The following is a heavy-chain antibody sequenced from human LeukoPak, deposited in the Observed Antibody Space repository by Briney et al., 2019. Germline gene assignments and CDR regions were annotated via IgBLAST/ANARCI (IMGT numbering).Heavy chain of an antibody. CDR1: GYTLTELS. Sequence: ASVKVSCKVSGYTLTELSMHWVRQAPGKGLEWMGGFDPEDGETIYAQKFQGRVTMTEDTSTDTAYMELSSLRSEDTAVYYCATVSYYYDSSGYLDYWGQGTLVTVSS. D-gene: IGHD3-22*01. CDR2: FDPEDGET. V-gene: IGHV1-24*01. CDR3: ATVSYYYDSSGYLDY. J-gene: IGHJ4*02.